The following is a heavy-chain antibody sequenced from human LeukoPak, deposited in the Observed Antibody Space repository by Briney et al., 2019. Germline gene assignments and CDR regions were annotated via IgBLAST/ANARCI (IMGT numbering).Heavy chain of an antibody. D-gene: IGHD5-12*01. Sequence: GGSLRLSCAASGFTFSSYAMHWVRQAPGKGLEWVAVISYDGSNKYYADSVKGRFTISRDNSKNTLYLQMNSLRAEDTAVYYCAKSNSGYDLLTPENYYMDVWGNGTTVTVSS. CDR1: GFTFSSYA. CDR2: ISYDGSNK. CDR3: AKSNSGYDLLTPENYYMDV. J-gene: IGHJ6*03. V-gene: IGHV3-30*04.